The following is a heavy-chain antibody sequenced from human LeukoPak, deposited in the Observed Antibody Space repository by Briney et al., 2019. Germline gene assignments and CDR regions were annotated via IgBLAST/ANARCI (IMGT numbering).Heavy chain of an antibody. J-gene: IGHJ4*02. CDR1: GFTFSSYA. V-gene: IGHV3-23*01. CDR2: ISGSGGST. CDR3: AKEARVYYYDSSGSYPFDY. D-gene: IGHD3-22*01. Sequence: PGGSLRLCCAASGFTFSSYAMRWVRQAPGKGLEWVSAISGSGGSTYYADSVKGRFTISRDNSKNTLYLQMNSLRAEDTAVYYCAKEARVYYYDSSGSYPFDYWGQGTLVTVSS.